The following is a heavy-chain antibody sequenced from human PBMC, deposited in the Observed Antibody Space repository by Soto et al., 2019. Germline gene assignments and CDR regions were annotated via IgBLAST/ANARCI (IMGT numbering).Heavy chain of an antibody. CDR2: ISGSDDST. D-gene: IGHD6-6*01. J-gene: IGHJ4*02. CDR3: AKRSSSSTFDY. V-gene: IGHV3-23*01. CDR1: GFTFSSYA. Sequence: EVQLLESGGGLVQPGESLRLSCAASGFTFSSYAMSWVRQAPGKGLEWVSVISGSDDSTYYADSVKGRFTISRDNSKNTRYLQMNSLRAEDTAVYYCAKRSSSSTFDYWGKGTLVTVSS.